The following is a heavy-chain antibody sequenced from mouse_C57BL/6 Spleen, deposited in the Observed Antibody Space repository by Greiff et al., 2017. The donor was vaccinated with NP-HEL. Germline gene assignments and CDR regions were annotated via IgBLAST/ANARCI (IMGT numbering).Heavy chain of an antibody. V-gene: IGHV1-26*01. CDR3: ARNAYYYAMDY. CDR2: INPNNGGT. CDR1: GYTFTDYY. J-gene: IGHJ4*01. Sequence: EVQLQQSGPELVKPGASVKISCKASGYTFTDYYMNWVKQSHGKSLEWIGDINPNNGGTSYNQKFKGKATLTVDKSSSTAYMELRSLTSEDSAVYYCARNAYYYAMDYWGQGTSVTVSS.